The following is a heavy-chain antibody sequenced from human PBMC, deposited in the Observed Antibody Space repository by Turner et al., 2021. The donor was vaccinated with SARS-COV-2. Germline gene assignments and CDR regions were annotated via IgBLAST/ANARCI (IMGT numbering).Heavy chain of an antibody. Sequence: VPLLVTGGGLVNPGGSLILSCAASGFAIRDDNMNWIRQAPGKGLEWISYICNRNSYTIYPDSIKGRFTVAKDDTQSLLFIQIDVLGAEDAAEYCGVSSGYFPFHYWGQGTLVTVSS. J-gene: IGHJ4*02. CDR3: VSSGYFPFHY. CDR1: GFAIRDDN. V-gene: IGHV3-11*03. CDR2: ICNRNSYT. D-gene: IGHD6-13*01.